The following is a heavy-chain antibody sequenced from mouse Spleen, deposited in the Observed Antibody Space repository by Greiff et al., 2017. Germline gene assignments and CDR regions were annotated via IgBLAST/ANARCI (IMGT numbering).Heavy chain of an antibody. CDR3: ARGGGLRSWFAY. Sequence: VQLQQSGPELVKPGASVKISCKASGYSFTGYYMNWVKQSPEKSLEWIGEINPSTGGTTYNQKFKAKATLTVDKSSSTAYMQLKSLTSEDSAVYYCARGGGLRSWFAYWGQGTLFTVSA. CDR2: INPSTGGT. D-gene: IGHD2-4*01. J-gene: IGHJ3*01. V-gene: IGHV1-42*01. CDR1: GYSFTGYY.